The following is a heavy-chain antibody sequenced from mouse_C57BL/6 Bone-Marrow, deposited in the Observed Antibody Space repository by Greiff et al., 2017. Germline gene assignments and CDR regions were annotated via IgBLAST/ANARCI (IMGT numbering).Heavy chain of an antibody. J-gene: IGHJ3*01. CDR1: GYTFTSYW. Sequence: QVQLQQPGAELVKPGASVKLSCKASGYTFTSYWMHWVKQRPGQGLEWIGIIHPNSGSTNYNEKFKSKATLTVDKSSSTAYMQHSSLTSEDSAVYCGRRSDWAWFSFWGQGTLVTVSA. V-gene: IGHV1-64*01. D-gene: IGHD4-1*01. CDR2: IHPNSGST. CDR3: RRSDWAWFSF.